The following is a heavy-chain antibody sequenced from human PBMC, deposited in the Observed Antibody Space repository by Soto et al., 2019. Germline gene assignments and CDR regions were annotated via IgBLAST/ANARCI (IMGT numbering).Heavy chain of an antibody. D-gene: IGHD6-19*01. CDR1: GGSISSYY. CDR2: IYYSGST. V-gene: IGHV4-59*01. J-gene: IGHJ6*02. Sequence: PSETLSLTCTVSGGSISSYYWSWIRQPPGKGLEWIGYIYYSGSTNYNPSLKSRVTISVDTSKNQFSLKLSSVTAADTAVYYCARDRELAVAGSADYYYYFGMDVWGQGTTVTVSS. CDR3: ARDRELAVAGSADYYYYFGMDV.